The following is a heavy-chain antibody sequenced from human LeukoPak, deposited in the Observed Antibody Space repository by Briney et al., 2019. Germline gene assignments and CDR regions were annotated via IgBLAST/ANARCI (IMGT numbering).Heavy chain of an antibody. D-gene: IGHD1-26*01. CDR1: GYTFTSYG. J-gene: IGHJ4*02. Sequence: ASVKVSCKASGYTFTSYGISWGRQAPGQGLEGMGWISAYNGNTNYAQKLQGSVTMTTATSTSTAYMELRSLRSDDTAVYYCARAEVGATAVDYWGQGTLVTVSS. CDR3: ARAEVGATAVDY. CDR2: ISAYNGNT. V-gene: IGHV1-18*01.